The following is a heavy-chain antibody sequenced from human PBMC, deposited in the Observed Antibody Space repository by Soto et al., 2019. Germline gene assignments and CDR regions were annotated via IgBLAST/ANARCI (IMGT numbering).Heavy chain of an antibody. CDR3: ARVGTSYARRGLDV. J-gene: IGHJ6*02. CDR2: IYYSGST. CDR1: GGAIDSGGYY. V-gene: IGHV4-31*03. D-gene: IGHD7-27*01. Sequence: PSETLSLTCNVSGGAIDSGGYYWCWIRQHPGKGLEWIGYIYYSGSTYYNPSLKSRVSISIDTSKNQFSLELISVTAADTAVYYCARVGTSYARRGLDVWGQGTTVTVSS.